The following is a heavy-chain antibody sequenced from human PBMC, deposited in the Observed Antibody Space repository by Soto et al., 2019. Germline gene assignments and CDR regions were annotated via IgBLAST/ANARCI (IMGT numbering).Heavy chain of an antibody. Sequence: SQTLSLTCAISGDSVSSNSAAWNWIRQSPSRGLEWLGRTYYRSKWYNDYAVSVKSRITIDPDTSKNQFSLQLNSVTPEDTAVYYCARDPRYSSRSLYFYGMDVWGQGTTVPVSS. J-gene: IGHJ6*02. V-gene: IGHV6-1*01. CDR3: ARDPRYSSRSLYFYGMDV. D-gene: IGHD6-13*01. CDR1: GDSVSSNSAA. CDR2: TYYRSKWYN.